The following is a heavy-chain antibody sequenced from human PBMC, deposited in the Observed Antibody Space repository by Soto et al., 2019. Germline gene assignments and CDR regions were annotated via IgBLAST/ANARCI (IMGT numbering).Heavy chain of an antibody. J-gene: IGHJ4*02. CDR2: VTGSGGQI. CDR3: AKDAVYKDGLWLMDS. Sequence: GGSLRLSCAASGFTISTYAMTWVRQAPGKGLECVSGVTGSGGQIHYADSVKGRFTISKDNSKNTLYLQMSSLREEDTALYYCAKDAVYKDGLWLMDSRGQGTLVTVSS. V-gene: IGHV3-23*01. CDR1: GFTISTYA. D-gene: IGHD2-21*01.